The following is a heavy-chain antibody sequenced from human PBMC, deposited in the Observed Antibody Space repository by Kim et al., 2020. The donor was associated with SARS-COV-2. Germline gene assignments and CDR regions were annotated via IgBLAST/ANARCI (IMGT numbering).Heavy chain of an antibody. CDR3: ARLDVMTTVTSDFDY. J-gene: IGHJ4*02. V-gene: IGHV3-30-3*01. Sequence: GGSLRLSCAASGFTFSSYAMHWVRQAPGKGLEWVAVISYDGSNKYYADSVKGRFTISRDNSKNTLYLQMNSLRAEDTPVYYCARLDVMTTVTSDFDYWGQRTLVTVSS. D-gene: IGHD4-4*01. CDR2: ISYDGSNK. CDR1: GFTFSSYA.